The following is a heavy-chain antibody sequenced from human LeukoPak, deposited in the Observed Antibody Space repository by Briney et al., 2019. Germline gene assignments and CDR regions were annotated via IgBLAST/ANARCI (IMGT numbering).Heavy chain of an antibody. CDR1: GGSISSYY. Sequence: PSETLSLTCTVSGGSISSYYWSWIRQPPGKGLEWIGYIYYSGSTYYSPSLKSRVTISVDTSKNQFSLKLRSVTAADTAVYYCARDLSAAAGSGHWFDPWGQGTLVTVSS. D-gene: IGHD6-13*01. J-gene: IGHJ5*02. CDR3: ARDLSAAAGSGHWFDP. CDR2: IYYSGST. V-gene: IGHV4-59*12.